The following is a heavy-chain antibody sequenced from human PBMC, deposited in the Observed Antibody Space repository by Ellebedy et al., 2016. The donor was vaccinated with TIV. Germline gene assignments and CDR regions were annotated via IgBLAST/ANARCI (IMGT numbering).Heavy chain of an antibody. CDR1: GFSFRSYW. V-gene: IGHV3-7*01. CDR3: ATDGSYGDYLSPAHAFEI. CDR2: INQDGSEK. D-gene: IGHD4-17*01. J-gene: IGHJ3*02. Sequence: GGSLRLSCGSSGFSFRSYWMTWVRQAPGKGLEWVANINQDGSEKHYVDSVEGRFTISRDNAKNSLFLQMNSLGVEDTAVYYCATDGSYGDYLSPAHAFEIWGQGTMVAVSS.